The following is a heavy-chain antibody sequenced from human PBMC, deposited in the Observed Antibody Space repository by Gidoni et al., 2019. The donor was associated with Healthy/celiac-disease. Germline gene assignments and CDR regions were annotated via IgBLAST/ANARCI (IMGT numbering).Heavy chain of an antibody. V-gene: IGHV4-34*01. J-gene: IGHJ4*02. D-gene: IGHD2-15*01. CDR3: ARRLNRYCSGGSCPNRYFDY. Sequence: QVQLQQWGAGLLKPSETLSLTCAVYGGSFSGSYWSWIRQPPGKGLEWIGEINHSGSTNYNPSLKSRVTISVDTSKNQFSLKLSSVTAADTAVYYCARRLNRYCSGGSCPNRYFDYWGQGTLVTVSS. CDR2: INHSGST. CDR1: GGSFSGSY.